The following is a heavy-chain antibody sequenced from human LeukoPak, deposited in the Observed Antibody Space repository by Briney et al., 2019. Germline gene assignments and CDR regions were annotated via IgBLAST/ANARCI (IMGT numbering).Heavy chain of an antibody. CDR3: ARGGGVRGVITPFDY. D-gene: IGHD3-10*01. CDR2: IYTSGST. J-gene: IGHJ4*02. V-gene: IGHV4-4*07. CDR1: GGSISSYY. Sequence: SETLSLTCTVSGGSISSYYWSWIRQPAGKGLEWIGRIYTSGSTGYNPSLKSRVTMSVDTSKNQFSLKLSSVTAADTAVYYCARGGGVRGVITPFDYWGQGTLVTVSS.